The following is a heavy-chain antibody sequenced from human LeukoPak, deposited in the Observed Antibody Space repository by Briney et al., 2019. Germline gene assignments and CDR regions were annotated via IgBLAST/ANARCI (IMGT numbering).Heavy chain of an antibody. CDR2: ISAYNGNT. D-gene: IGHD3-3*01. V-gene: IGHV1-18*01. CDR1: GGTFSSYA. CDR3: ARDHYDFYVLYY. J-gene: IGHJ4*02. Sequence: ASVKVSCKASGGTFSSYAISWVRQAPGQGLEWMGWISAYNGNTNYAQKLQGRVTMTTDTSTSTAYMELRSLRSDDTAVYYCARDHYDFYVLYYWGQGTLVTVSS.